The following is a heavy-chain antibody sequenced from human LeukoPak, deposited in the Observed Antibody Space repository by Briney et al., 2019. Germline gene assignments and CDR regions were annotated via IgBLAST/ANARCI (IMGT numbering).Heavy chain of an antibody. CDR1: GFTFSIYS. CDR3: ARDRGYFDN. CDR2: ITSSSNYI. V-gene: IGHV3-21*01. Sequence: KPGGSLRLSCAASGFTFSIYSMNWVRQAPGKGVEWLSSITSSSNYIYYADSVKGRFTISRDNVQNSLYLQMNSLRAEDTAMYYCARDRGYFDNWGQGTLVTVSS. J-gene: IGHJ4*02.